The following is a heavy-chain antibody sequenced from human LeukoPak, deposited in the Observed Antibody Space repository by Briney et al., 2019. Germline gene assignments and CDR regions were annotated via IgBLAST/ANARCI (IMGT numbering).Heavy chain of an antibody. Sequence: ASVKVSCKASGYTFTSYYMHWVRQAPGQGLESMGIINPSGGSTSYAQKFQGRVTMTRDTSTSTVYMELSSLRSEDTAVYYCARDQIASSGWYAEYFQHWGQGTLVTVSS. J-gene: IGHJ1*01. CDR3: ARDQIASSGWYAEYFQH. CDR1: GYTFTSYY. D-gene: IGHD6-19*01. CDR2: INPSGGST. V-gene: IGHV1-46*01.